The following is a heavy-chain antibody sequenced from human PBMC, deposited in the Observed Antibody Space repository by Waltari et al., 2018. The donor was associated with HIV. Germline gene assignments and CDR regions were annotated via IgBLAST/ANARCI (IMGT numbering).Heavy chain of an antibody. Sequence: EVQLVESGGGLVQPGGSLSLSCAASGLPVSSNYRSWVRQAPGKGLEWVSVIYSGGSTYYADSVKGRFTISRDNSKNTLYLQMNSLRAEDTAVYYCASIAYCGGDCYPRGMDVWGQGTTVTVSS. CDR3: ASIAYCGGDCYPRGMDV. CDR1: GLPVSSNY. D-gene: IGHD2-21*02. J-gene: IGHJ6*02. CDR2: IYSGGST. V-gene: IGHV3-66*01.